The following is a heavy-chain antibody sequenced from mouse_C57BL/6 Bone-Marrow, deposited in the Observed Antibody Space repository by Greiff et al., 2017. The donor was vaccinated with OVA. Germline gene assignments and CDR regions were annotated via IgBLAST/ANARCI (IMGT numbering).Heavy chain of an antibody. CDR2: LDPSASYT. D-gene: IGHD1-1*01. CDR3: ARIPLITTVVADY. CDR1: GYTFTSYW. J-gene: IGHJ2*01. V-gene: IGHV1-50*01. Sequence: VQLQQPGAELVKPGASVKLSCKASGYTFTSYWMQWVKQRPGQGLEWIGELDPSASYTNYNQKFKGKATLTVDTSSSTAYMQLSSLTSEDSAVYYCARIPLITTVVADYWGQGTTLTVSS.